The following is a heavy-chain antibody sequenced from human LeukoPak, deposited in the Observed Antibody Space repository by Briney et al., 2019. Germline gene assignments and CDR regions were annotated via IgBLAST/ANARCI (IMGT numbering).Heavy chain of an antibody. Sequence: GGSLRLSRAASGFTFSSYGMHWVRQAPGKGLEWVAVISYDGSNKYYADSVKGRFTISRDNSKNTLYLQMNSLRAEDTAVYYCAKEGGSGWYYFDYWGQGTLVTVSS. J-gene: IGHJ4*02. V-gene: IGHV3-30*18. CDR1: GFTFSSYG. CDR2: ISYDGSNK. D-gene: IGHD6-19*01. CDR3: AKEGGSGWYYFDY.